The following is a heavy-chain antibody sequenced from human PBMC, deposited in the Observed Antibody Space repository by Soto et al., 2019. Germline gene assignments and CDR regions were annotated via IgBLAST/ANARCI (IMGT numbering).Heavy chain of an antibody. J-gene: IGHJ6*02. Sequence: GASVKVSCKASGYTFTGYYMHWVRQAPGQGLEWMGWISGYNGNTNSAQKLRGRVTMTTDTSTSTGYMELRSLRSDDTAVYYCARSETYYFASGSLSYNMDVWGQGTTVTVSS. D-gene: IGHD3-10*01. CDR1: GYTFTGYY. V-gene: IGHV1-18*04. CDR2: ISGYNGNT. CDR3: ARSETYYFASGSLSYNMDV.